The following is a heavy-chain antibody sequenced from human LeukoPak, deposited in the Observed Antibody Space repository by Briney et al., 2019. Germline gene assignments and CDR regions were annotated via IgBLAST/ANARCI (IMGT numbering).Heavy chain of an antibody. V-gene: IGHV3-48*03. D-gene: IGHD4/OR15-4a*01. CDR2: ISSSGSTI. CDR3: ARRAGAYSHPYDY. CDR1: GFTFSSYE. J-gene: IGHJ4*02. Sequence: GGSLRLSCAASGFTFSSYEMNWVRQAPGKGLEWVSYISSSGSTIYYADSVKGRFTISRDISKNTLFLQMNGLRAEDTAVYYCARRAGAYSHPYDYWGQGTLVTVSS.